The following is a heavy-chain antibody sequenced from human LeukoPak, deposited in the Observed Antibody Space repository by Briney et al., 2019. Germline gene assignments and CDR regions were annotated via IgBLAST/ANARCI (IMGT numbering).Heavy chain of an antibody. CDR1: GFTFSDYY. D-gene: IGHD6-13*01. Sequence: GGSLRLSCAASGFTFSDYYMSWIRQAPGKGLEWVSYISSSGSTIYYAASVKGRFTISRENAKNSLYLQMHSLRAEDTAVYYCARDPPSSWYLVDYWGQGTLVTVSS. CDR3: ARDPPSSWYLVDY. V-gene: IGHV3-11*04. CDR2: ISSSGSTI. J-gene: IGHJ4*02.